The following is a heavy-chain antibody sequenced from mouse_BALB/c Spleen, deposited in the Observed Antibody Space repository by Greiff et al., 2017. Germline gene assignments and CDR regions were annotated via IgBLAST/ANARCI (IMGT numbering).Heavy chain of an antibody. CDR1: GFNIKDYY. J-gene: IGHJ4*01. CDR2: IDPENGDT. V-gene: IGHV14-4*02. D-gene: IGHD2-4*01. CDR3: TLDYDGYAMDY. Sequence: EVQLQQSGAELVRSGASVKLSCTASGFNIKDYYMHWVKQRPEQGLEWIGWIDPENGDTEYAPKFQGKATMTADTSSNTAYLQLSSLTSEDTAVYYCTLDYDGYAMDYWGQGTSVTVSS.